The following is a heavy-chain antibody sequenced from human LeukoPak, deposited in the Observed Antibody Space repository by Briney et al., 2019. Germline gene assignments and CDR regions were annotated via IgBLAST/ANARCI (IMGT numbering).Heavy chain of an antibody. J-gene: IGHJ4*02. CDR2: ISSSSYI. D-gene: IGHD4-17*01. CDR1: GFTFSSYS. Sequence: GGSLSLSCAASGFTFSSYSMNWVRQAPGKGLEWVSSISSSSYIYYADSVKGRFTISRDNAKNSLYLQMNSLRAEDTAVYYCARSYGDYVDNWGQGTLVTVSS. CDR3: ARSYGDYVDN. V-gene: IGHV3-21*01.